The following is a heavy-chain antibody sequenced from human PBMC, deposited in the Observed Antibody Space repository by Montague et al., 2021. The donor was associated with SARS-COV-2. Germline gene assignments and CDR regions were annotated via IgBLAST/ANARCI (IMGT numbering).Heavy chain of an antibody. CDR1: GASISTGIYY. Sequence: SETLSLTCTVPGASISTGIYYWSWIRQPAGKGLEWIGRIRTTGHTDYNSSLESRVFMSVDTSTNQFSLSLTSVTAADTAVYFCARFGSGTLEFDLWGQGTLVTVSS. D-gene: IGHD1-26*01. CDR2: IRTTGHT. V-gene: IGHV4-61*02. J-gene: IGHJ4*02. CDR3: ARFGSGTLEFDL.